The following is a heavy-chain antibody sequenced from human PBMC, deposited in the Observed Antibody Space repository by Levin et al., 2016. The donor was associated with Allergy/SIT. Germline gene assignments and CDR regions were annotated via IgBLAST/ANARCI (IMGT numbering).Heavy chain of an antibody. J-gene: IGHJ3*02. D-gene: IGHD6-13*01. CDR2: IWYDGSNK. Sequence: WIRQPPGKGLEWVAVIWYDGSNKYYADSVKGRFTISRDNSKNTLYLQMNSLRAEDTAVYYCARDQIADPPSSFDIWGQGTMVTVSS. V-gene: IGHV3-33*01. CDR3: ARDQIADPPSSFDI.